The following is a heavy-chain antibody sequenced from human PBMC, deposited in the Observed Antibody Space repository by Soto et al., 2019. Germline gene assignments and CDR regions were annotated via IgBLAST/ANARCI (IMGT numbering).Heavy chain of an antibody. CDR3: AKDVVVGATPGLGDYYYYYGMDV. Sequence: GGSLRLSCAASGFTFSSYGMHWVRQAPGKGLEWVAVISYDGSNKYYADSVKGRFTISRDNSKNTLYLQMNSLRAEDTAVYYCAKDVVVGATPGLGDYYYYYGMDVWGQGTTVTVPS. V-gene: IGHV3-30*18. CDR1: GFTFSSYG. CDR2: ISYDGSNK. J-gene: IGHJ6*02. D-gene: IGHD1-26*01.